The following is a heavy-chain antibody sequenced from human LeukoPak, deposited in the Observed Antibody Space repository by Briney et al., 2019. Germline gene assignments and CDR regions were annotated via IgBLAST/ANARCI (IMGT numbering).Heavy chain of an antibody. CDR3: ARDNSVRDEAWWFYP. D-gene: IGHD5-24*01. CDR1: GYTFTNNW. V-gene: IGHV1-46*01. J-gene: IGHJ5*02. CDR2: ISPTGGST. Sequence: WASVKVSCKAFGYTFTNNWMHWVRQAPGQGPEWMGLISPTGGSTAYAQKFQGRVTLTRDMSTSTDYLELSSLRSEDTAVYYCARDNSVRDEAWWFYPWGQGTLVTVSS.